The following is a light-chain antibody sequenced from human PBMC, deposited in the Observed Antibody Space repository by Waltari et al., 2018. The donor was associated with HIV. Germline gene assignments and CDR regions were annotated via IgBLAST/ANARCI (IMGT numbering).Light chain of an antibody. CDR2: EAA. J-gene: IGKJ2*01. CDR3: QQYDDGPRGIT. Sequence: EIVMTQSPPTLSVSPGQRVTLSCRASQSINAKVAWYQKRPGQAPRLLIYEAATRPTGIPARFSGSGSGTEFTLTISSLQSEDFATYFCQQYDDGPRGITFGQGTMLEIK. V-gene: IGKV3-15*01. CDR1: QSINAK.